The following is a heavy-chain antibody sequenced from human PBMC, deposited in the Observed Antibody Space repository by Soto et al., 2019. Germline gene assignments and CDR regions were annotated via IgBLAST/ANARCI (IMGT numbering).Heavy chain of an antibody. V-gene: IGHV3-15*07. J-gene: IGHJ4*02. CDR3: STGLGTYYSRFDY. CDR1: GFTFKRAW. CDR2: IKSGIDGEAT. Sequence: EVQLVESGGGLVKPGGSLTLSCAASGFTFKRAWMNWVRQAPGKGLEWVGRIKSGIDGEATDYGAPVKGRFTISRDDSRNTLSLQMNSLKTEDTAIYYCSTGLGTYYSRFDYWGRVTLVTVSS. D-gene: IGHD3-10*01.